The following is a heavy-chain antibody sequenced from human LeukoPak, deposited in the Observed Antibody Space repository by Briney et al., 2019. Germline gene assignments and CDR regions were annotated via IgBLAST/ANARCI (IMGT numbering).Heavy chain of an antibody. CDR2: IIPILGIA. J-gene: IGHJ4*02. CDR1: GYTFTTYG. D-gene: IGHD4-17*01. Sequence: SVKVSCKASGYTFTTYGINWVRQAPGQGLEWMGRIIPILGIANYAQKFQGRVTITADKSTSTAYMELSSLRSEDTAVYYCARDWGYGDYVFDYWGQGTLVTVSS. CDR3: ARDWGYGDYVFDY. V-gene: IGHV1-69*04.